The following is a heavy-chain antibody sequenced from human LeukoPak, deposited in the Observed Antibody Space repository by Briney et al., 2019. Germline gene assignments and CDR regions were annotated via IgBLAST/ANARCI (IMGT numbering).Heavy chain of an antibody. Sequence: SETLSLTCTVSGGSISSSSYYWGWIRQPPGKGLEWIGSIYYSGSTYYNPSLKGRVTISVDTSKNQFSLKLSSVTAADTAVYYCAREYVDGSGSYPDYWGQGTLVTVSS. CDR3: AREYVDGSGSYPDY. CDR2: IYYSGST. J-gene: IGHJ4*02. D-gene: IGHD3-10*01. V-gene: IGHV4-39*07. CDR1: GGSISSSSYY.